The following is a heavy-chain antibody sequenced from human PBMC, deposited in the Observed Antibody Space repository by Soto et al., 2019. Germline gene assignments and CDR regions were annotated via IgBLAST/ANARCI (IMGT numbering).Heavy chain of an antibody. Sequence: QVQLQEWGPGLVKPSETLSLTCTVSGGSISSYYWSWIRQPPGKGLEWIGYIYSSGSTNYNPSLKSRITISVDTSKNQFSLKLSSVTAADTAVYYCARGGSSWLEYFQHWGQGTLVTVSS. CDR2: IYSSGST. V-gene: IGHV4-59*01. D-gene: IGHD6-13*01. CDR1: GGSISSYY. J-gene: IGHJ1*01. CDR3: ARGGSSWLEYFQH.